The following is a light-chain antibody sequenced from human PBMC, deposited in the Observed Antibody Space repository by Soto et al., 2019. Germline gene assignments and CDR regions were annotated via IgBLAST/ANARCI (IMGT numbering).Light chain of an antibody. Sequence: EIVMTQSPATLSVSPGEGATLSCRASQGIGSTLAWYQQKPGQTPRLLIYGASTRATGVPARFSGSGSGTDFTLTISSLQPEDFATYYCQQANSFPPTFGQGTRLEIK. J-gene: IGKJ5*01. CDR3: QQANSFPPT. CDR2: GAS. CDR1: QGIGST. V-gene: IGKV3-15*01.